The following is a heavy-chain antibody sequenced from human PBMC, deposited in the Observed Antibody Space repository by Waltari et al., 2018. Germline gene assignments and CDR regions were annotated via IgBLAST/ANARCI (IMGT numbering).Heavy chain of an antibody. Sequence: QLQLQESGPGLVKPSETLSLTCTVSGGSISSSSYYWGWIRQPPGKGLEWIGSIYYSGSTYYNPSLKSRVTISVDTSKNQFSLKLSSVTAADTAVYYCARSRGVAVAGTRSNWFDPWGQGTLVTVSS. V-gene: IGHV4-39*01. D-gene: IGHD6-19*01. J-gene: IGHJ5*02. CDR1: GGSISSSSYY. CDR3: ARSRGVAVAGTRSNWFDP. CDR2: IYYSGST.